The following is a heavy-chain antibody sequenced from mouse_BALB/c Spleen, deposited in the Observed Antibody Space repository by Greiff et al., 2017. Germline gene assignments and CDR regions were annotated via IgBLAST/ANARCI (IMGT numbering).Heavy chain of an antibody. D-gene: IGHD2-14*01. CDR1: GFTFSSYG. CDR2: ISSGGSYT. Sequence: EVHLVESGGDLVKPGGSLKLSCAASGFTFSSYGMSWVRQTPDKRLEWVATISSGGSYTYYPDSVKGRFTISRDNAKNTLYLQMSSLKSEDTAMYYCARWGYRYDGDYWGQGTTLTVSS. CDR3: ARWGYRYDGDY. V-gene: IGHV5-6*01. J-gene: IGHJ2*01.